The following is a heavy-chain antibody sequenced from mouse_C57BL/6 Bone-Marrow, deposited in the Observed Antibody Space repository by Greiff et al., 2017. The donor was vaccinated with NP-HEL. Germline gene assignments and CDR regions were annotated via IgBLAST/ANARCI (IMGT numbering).Heavy chain of an antibody. Sequence: EVQVVESGGGLVKPGGSLKLSCAASGFTFSSYAMSWVRQTPEKRLEWVATISDGGSYTYYPDNVKGRFTISRDNAKNNLYLQMSHLKSEDTAMYYCARDLYYYGSDYAMDYWGQGTSVTVSS. CDR2: ISDGGSYT. D-gene: IGHD1-1*01. J-gene: IGHJ4*01. CDR3: ARDLYYYGSDYAMDY. CDR1: GFTFSSYA. V-gene: IGHV5-4*01.